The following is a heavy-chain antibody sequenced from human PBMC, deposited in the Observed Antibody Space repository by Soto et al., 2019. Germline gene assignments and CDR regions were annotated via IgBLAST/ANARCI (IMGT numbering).Heavy chain of an antibody. CDR3: ARPYYDILTGYQTDAFDI. CDR2: INWNGGST. Sequence: PGGSLRLSCAASGFTFDDYGMSWVRQAPGKGLEWVSGINWNGGSTGYAGSVKGRFTISRDNAKNSLYLQMNSLRAEDTALYYCARPYYDILTGYQTDAFDIWGQGTMATVSS. CDR1: GFTFDDYG. V-gene: IGHV3-20*04. D-gene: IGHD3-9*01. J-gene: IGHJ3*02.